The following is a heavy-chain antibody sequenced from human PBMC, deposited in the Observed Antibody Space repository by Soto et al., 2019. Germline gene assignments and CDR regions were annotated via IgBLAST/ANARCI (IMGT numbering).Heavy chain of an antibody. Sequence: QVQLQESGPELVKPSQTLSLTCTVSGGSISSNGHYWTWIRQHPGKGLEWIAYIYYTWNAYYNPSLKSRHRISVDTSKNQFSLNLRSVTAADTAVYYCAREQWGYDSWGQGPLVTVSS. D-gene: IGHD2-15*01. CDR1: GGSISSNGHY. V-gene: IGHV4-31*03. CDR3: AREQWGYDS. J-gene: IGHJ4*02. CDR2: IYYTWNA.